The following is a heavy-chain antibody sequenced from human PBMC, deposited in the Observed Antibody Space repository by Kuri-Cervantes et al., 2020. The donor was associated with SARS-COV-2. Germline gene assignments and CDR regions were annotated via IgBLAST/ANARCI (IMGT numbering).Heavy chain of an antibody. D-gene: IGHD6-19*01. J-gene: IGHJ4*02. CDR1: GLTFSSYA. CDR2: IYSGGSST. V-gene: IGHV3-23*03. Sequence: GGSLRLSCAASGLTFSSYAMSWVRQAPGKGLGWVSVIYSGGSSTYYADSVKGRFTISRDNSKNTLYLQMNSLRAEDTAVYYCAKGGLDSGWGYWGQGTLVTVSS. CDR3: AKGGLDSGWGY.